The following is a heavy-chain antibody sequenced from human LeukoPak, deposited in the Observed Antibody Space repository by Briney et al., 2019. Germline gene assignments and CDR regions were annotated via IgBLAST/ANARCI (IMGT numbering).Heavy chain of an antibody. CDR2: IIPIFGIA. J-gene: IGHJ3*02. CDR1: GGTFSSYA. D-gene: IGHD2-15*01. V-gene: IGHV1-69*04. CDR3: ARAVVVVAATNGAFDI. Sequence: SVKVSCKASGGTFSSYAISWVRQAPGQGLEWMGRIIPIFGIANYAQKFQGRVTITADKSTSTAYMELSSLRSEDTAVYFCARAVVVVAATNGAFDIWGQGTMVTVSS.